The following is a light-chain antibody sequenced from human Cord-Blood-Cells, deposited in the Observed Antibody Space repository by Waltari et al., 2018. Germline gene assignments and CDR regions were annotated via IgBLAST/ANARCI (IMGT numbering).Light chain of an antibody. CDR3: QQYNSYSRT. J-gene: IGKJ1*01. CDR2: KAS. Sequence: DIQMPQSPSTLSASVGDRVTITCRASQSISSWLAWYQQKPGKAPKLLIYKASSLGSGVPSRFSGSGSGTEFTLTISSLQPDDFATYYCQQYNSYSRTFGQGTKVEIK. CDR1: QSISSW. V-gene: IGKV1-5*03.